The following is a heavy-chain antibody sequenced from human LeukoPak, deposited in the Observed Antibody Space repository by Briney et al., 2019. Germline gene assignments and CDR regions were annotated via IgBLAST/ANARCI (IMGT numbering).Heavy chain of an antibody. D-gene: IGHD7-27*01. Sequence: GESLKISCKGSGYNFNSYWIAWVRQMPGKGLEWMGIIYPGGSETRYSPSFQGQVTISADKSISTAYLQWSSLKASDTAMYYCARRVGTQYYFDHWGQGTLVTVSS. CDR1: GYNFNSYW. CDR3: ARRVGTQYYFDH. J-gene: IGHJ4*02. V-gene: IGHV5-51*01. CDR2: IYPGGSET.